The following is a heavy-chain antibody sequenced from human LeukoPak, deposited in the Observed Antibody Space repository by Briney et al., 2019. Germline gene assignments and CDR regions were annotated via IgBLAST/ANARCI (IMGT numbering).Heavy chain of an antibody. CDR1: GGSISSYY. D-gene: IGHD2-15*01. V-gene: IGHV4-59*08. J-gene: IGHJ4*02. Sequence: SETLSLTCTVSGGSISSYYWSWIRQSPGKGLECIGYIHYTGSTNYNPSLKSRVTISVDTSKNQFSLKLSSVTAADTAVYYCASLYCSGGSCYRQGYYYFDYWGQGTLVTVSS. CDR3: ASLYCSGGSCYRQGYYYFDY. CDR2: IHYTGST.